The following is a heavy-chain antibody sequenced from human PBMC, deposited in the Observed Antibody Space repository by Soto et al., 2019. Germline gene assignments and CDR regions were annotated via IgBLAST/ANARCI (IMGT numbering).Heavy chain of an antibody. J-gene: IGHJ4*02. D-gene: IGHD3-22*01. V-gene: IGHV1-69*13. Sequence: SVKVSCKASGGTFSSYAISWVRQAPGQGLEWMGGIIPIFGTANYAQKFQGRVTITADESTSTAYMELSSLRSEDTAVYYCARAHYYDSSGYYYYFDYWGQGTLVTVSS. CDR2: IIPIFGTA. CDR3: ARAHYYDSSGYYYYFDY. CDR1: GGTFSSYA.